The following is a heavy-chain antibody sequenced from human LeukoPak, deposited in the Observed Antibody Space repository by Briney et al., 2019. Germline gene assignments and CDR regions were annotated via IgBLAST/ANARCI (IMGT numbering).Heavy chain of an antibody. CDR2: ISAYNGNT. D-gene: IGHD2-2*01. Sequence: ASVKVSCKASGYTFTSYGISWVRQAPGQGLEWMGWISAYNGNTNYAQKLQGRVTLTTDTSTSTAYMELRSLRSDDTAVYYCVRDWKYQLLCKSGWYCPAPYDAFDIWGQGTMVTVSS. CDR1: GYTFTSYG. CDR3: VRDWKYQLLCKSGWYCPAPYDAFDI. J-gene: IGHJ3*02. V-gene: IGHV1-18*01.